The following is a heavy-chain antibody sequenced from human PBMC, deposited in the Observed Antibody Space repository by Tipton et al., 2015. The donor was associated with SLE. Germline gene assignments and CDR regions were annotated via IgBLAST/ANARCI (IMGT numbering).Heavy chain of an antibody. D-gene: IGHD2-2*01. V-gene: IGHV4-61*02. CDR2: VSSIGRP. CDR3: VRDSRVVIPRAVIYYHMDV. J-gene: IGHJ6*04. Sequence: TLSLTCSVSGASMTRDSYYWSWVRQPAGKGLEWIGRVSSIGRPNYNPSLKSRVTISLASSWNQFSLKLSSVTAADTAVYFCVRDSRVVIPRAVIYYHMDVWGKGATVTVSS. CDR1: GASMTRDSYY.